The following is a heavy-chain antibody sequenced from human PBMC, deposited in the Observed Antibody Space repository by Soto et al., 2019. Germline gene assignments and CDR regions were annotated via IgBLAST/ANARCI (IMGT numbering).Heavy chain of an antibody. Sequence: QVQPQESGPRLVKPSETLSLTCTVSGGSISSYYWGWIRQPPGKGLEWIGNFYHSGSTNYNPSLKSRVTISFATSNNPFSLKLTSVTAADTAVYYCARDFSGWGYYYGLDVWGQGTTVTVSS. J-gene: IGHJ6*02. D-gene: IGHD6-19*01. V-gene: IGHV4-59*01. CDR1: GGSISSYY. CDR3: ARDFSGWGYYYGLDV. CDR2: FYHSGST.